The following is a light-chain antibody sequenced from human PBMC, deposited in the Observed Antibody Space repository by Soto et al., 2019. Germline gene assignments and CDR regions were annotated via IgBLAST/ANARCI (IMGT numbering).Light chain of an antibody. CDR3: QQYGSSPQYT. V-gene: IGKV3-20*01. Sequence: EIVLTQSPGTLSLSPGERATLSCRASQSVSSSYLAWYQQKPGKAPRLRIYGASSRATGIPDRFSGSASGTDFTLTISRLEPEDFAVYYCQQYGSSPQYTFGQRTKLEIK. CDR1: QSVSSSY. J-gene: IGKJ2*01. CDR2: GAS.